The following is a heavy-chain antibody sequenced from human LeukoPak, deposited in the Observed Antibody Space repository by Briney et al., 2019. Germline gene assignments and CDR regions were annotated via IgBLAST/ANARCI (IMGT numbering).Heavy chain of an antibody. V-gene: IGHV4-61*05. CDR3: ARSYSGSFLY. Sequence: SETLSLTCTVSGGSISSSSYYWDWIRQPPGKGLEWIGYIYYSGSTNYNPSLKSRVTISVDTSKNQFSLKLSSVTAADTAVYYCARSYSGSFLYWGQGSLVTVSS. D-gene: IGHD1-26*01. J-gene: IGHJ1*01. CDR1: GGSISSSSYY. CDR2: IYYSGST.